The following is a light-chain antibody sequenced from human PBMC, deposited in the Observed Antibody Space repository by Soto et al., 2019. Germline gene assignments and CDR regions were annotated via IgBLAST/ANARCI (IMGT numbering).Light chain of an antibody. V-gene: IGKV3-11*01. CDR3: QQRSHWPYT. CDR2: DIS. Sequence: EIVLTQSPATLSLSPGERATLSCRASQSVRSYLVWYQQKPGQAPRLLMYDISKRATGIPARFSGSGSQTDFTLTIGSLAPEDIAVYYCQQRSHWPYTFGQGTKLEIK. CDR1: QSVRSY. J-gene: IGKJ2*01.